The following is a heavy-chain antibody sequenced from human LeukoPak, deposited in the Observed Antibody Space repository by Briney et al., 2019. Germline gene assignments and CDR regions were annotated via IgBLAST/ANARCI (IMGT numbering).Heavy chain of an antibody. D-gene: IGHD3-10*01. J-gene: IGHJ4*02. Sequence: ASVKVSCKASGYTFTGYYMHWVRQAPGQGLEWMGWINPNSGGTNYAQKFQGRVTITADKSTSTAYMELSSLRSEDKAVYYCARGANYGSTFWGQGTLVTVSS. V-gene: IGHV1-2*02. CDR3: ARGANYGSTF. CDR2: INPNSGGT. CDR1: GYTFTGYY.